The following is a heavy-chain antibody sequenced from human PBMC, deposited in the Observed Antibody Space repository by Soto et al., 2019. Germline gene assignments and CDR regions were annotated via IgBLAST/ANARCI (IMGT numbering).Heavy chain of an antibody. CDR1: GGTFSSYT. Sequence: SVKVSCKASGGTFSSYTISWVRQAPGQGLEWMGRIIPILGIANYAQKFQGRATITADKSTSTAYMELSSLRSEDTAVYYCARDFSFYGSGSYHAFDIWGQGTMVTVSS. CDR3: ARDFSFYGSGSYHAFDI. CDR2: IIPILGIA. J-gene: IGHJ3*02. D-gene: IGHD3-10*01. V-gene: IGHV1-69*04.